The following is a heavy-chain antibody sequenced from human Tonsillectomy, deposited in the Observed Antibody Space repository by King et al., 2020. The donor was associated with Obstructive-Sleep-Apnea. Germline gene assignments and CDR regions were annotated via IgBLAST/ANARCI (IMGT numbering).Heavy chain of an antibody. V-gene: IGHV4-39*07. CDR2: IYYSGST. CDR1: GGSISSSSYH. D-gene: IGHD3-10*01. CDR3: ARELTGDGYFDY. J-gene: IGHJ4*02. Sequence: QLQESGPGLVKASETLSLTCTVSGGSISSSSYHWGWIRQSPGKGREWIGRIYYSGSTYYNPSLKSRVTISVDTSKNQFSLKLSSVTAADTAVYCCARELTGDGYFDYWGQGTLVTVSS.